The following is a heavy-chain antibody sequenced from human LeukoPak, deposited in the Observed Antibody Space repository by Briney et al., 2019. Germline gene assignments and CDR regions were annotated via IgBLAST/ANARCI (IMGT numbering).Heavy chain of an antibody. CDR3: ARAFPRHSSINWFDP. J-gene: IGHJ5*02. D-gene: IGHD5-18*01. CDR1: GYTFTGYY. Sequence: ASVKVSCKASGYTFTGYYMHWVRQAPGQGLEWMGWINPNSGGTNYAQKFQGRVTMTRDTSIRTAYMELSRLRSDDTAVYYCARAFPRHSSINWFDPWGQGTLVTVSS. V-gene: IGHV1-2*02. CDR2: INPNSGGT.